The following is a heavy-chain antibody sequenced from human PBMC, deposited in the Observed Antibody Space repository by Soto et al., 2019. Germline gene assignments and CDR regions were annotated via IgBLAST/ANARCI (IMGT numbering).Heavy chain of an antibody. CDR1: GYSFTSYW. D-gene: IGHD3-22*01. CDR3: ARQGRYYDSSGYYRYAFDI. Sequence: GESLKISCKGSGYSFTSYWIGWVRQMPGKGLEWMGIIYPGDSDTRYSPSFQGQVTISADKSISTAYLQWSSLKASDTAMYYCARQGRYYDSSGYYRYAFDIWGXGTMVTVSS. V-gene: IGHV5-51*01. CDR2: IYPGDSDT. J-gene: IGHJ3*02.